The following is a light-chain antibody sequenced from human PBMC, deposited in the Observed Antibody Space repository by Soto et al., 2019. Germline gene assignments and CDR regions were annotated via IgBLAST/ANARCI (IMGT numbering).Light chain of an antibody. V-gene: IGKV3-15*01. CDR1: QSVSSK. J-gene: IGKJ4*01. CDR2: GAS. Sequence: MRKSPATLSVSTGERATLSCRASQSVSSKLARYQQKPGQAPRLLIYGASTRATGIPARFSGSGSGTEFTLTISSLQSEDFAVYYCQQYNNWPSLTFGGGTKEEIK. CDR3: QQYNNWPSLT.